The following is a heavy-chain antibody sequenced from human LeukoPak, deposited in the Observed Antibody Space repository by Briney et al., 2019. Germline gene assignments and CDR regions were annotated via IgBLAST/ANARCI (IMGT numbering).Heavy chain of an antibody. J-gene: IGHJ6*03. CDR3: ARVYCSSTSCYPYYYYYHYMDV. D-gene: IGHD2-2*01. Sequence: SETLSLTCTVSGGSISSSSYYWGWIRQPPGKGLEWIGSIYYSGSTYYNPSLKSRVTISVDTSKNQFSLKLSSVTAADTAVYYCARVYCSSTSCYPYYYYYHYMDVWGKGTTVTVSS. V-gene: IGHV4-39*07. CDR1: GGSISSSSYY. CDR2: IYYSGST.